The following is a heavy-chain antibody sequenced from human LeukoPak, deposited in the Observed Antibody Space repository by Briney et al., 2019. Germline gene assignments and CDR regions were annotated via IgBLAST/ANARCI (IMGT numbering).Heavy chain of an antibody. CDR3: ARDRTSTPWLFDY. CDR2: IIPIFGIA. D-gene: IGHD2/OR15-2a*01. CDR1: GGTFSSYA. J-gene: IGHJ4*02. Sequence: SVKVSCKASGGTFSSYAISWVRQAPGQGLEWMGRIIPIFGIANYAQKFQGRVTITVDKSTSTAYMELSSLRSEDTAVYYCARDRTSTPWLFDYWGQGTLVTVSS. V-gene: IGHV1-69*04.